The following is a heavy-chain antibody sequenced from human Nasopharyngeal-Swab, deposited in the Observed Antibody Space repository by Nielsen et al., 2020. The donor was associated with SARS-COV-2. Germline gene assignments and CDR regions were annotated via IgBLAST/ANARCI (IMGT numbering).Heavy chain of an antibody. Sequence: GESLKISCKGSGYRFTSYWIGWVRQMPGKGLEWMGIIYPGDSETRYSPSFQGQVTISADKSISTAYLQWSSLKASDTAVYYCAGPLWSYADHFDYWGQGTLVTVSS. V-gene: IGHV5-51*01. CDR1: GYRFTSYW. D-gene: IGHD1-26*01. CDR3: AGPLWSYADHFDY. J-gene: IGHJ4*02. CDR2: IYPGDSET.